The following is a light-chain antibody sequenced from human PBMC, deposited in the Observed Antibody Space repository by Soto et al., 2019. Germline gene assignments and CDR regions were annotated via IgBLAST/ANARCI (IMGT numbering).Light chain of an antibody. CDR2: VGTGGIVG. J-gene: IGLJ1*01. CDR1: SGYSNYK. CDR3: GADHGSGSNFVYV. V-gene: IGLV9-49*01. Sequence: QLVQTQPPSASASLGASVTLTCTLSSGYSNYKVDWYQQRPGKGPRFVMRVGTGGIVGSKGDGIPDRFSVLGSGLNRYLTIKNIQEEDESDYHCGADHGSGSNFVYVFGTGTKLTVL.